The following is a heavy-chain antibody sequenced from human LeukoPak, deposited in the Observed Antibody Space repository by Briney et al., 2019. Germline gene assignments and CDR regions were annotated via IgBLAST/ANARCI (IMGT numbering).Heavy chain of an antibody. V-gene: IGHV4-34*01. CDR1: GGSFSGDF. CDR3: ARDLDTTVTMKGMDV. D-gene: IGHD4-17*01. CDR2: INHGGST. Sequence: SETPSLTCAVYGGSFSGDFWSWIRQSPGKGLEWIGEINHGGSTTYNPSLQSRVTMSVDTSTNQISLKMTSVTAADTAVYYCARDLDTTVTMKGMDVWGKGTTVTVSS. J-gene: IGHJ6*04.